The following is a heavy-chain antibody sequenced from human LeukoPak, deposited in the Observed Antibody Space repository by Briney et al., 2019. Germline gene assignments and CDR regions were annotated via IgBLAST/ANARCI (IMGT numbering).Heavy chain of an antibody. D-gene: IGHD5-24*01. Sequence: GGSLRLSCAASGFTFSSYSMNWVRQAPGKGLEWVSSISSSSSYIYYADSVKGRFTISRDNSNNMLFLQMNSLRAEDTAVYYCAKDRWQQPTPGDYLDYWGQGTLVTVSS. J-gene: IGHJ4*02. CDR3: AKDRWQQPTPGDYLDY. V-gene: IGHV3-21*04. CDR1: GFTFSSYS. CDR2: ISSSSSYI.